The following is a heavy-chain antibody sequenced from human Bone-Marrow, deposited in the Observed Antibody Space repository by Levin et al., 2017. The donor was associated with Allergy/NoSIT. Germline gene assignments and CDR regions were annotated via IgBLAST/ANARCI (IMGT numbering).Heavy chain of an antibody. CDR3: TTRHSSGAYGEY. V-gene: IGHV3-15*01. CDR2: IQSESDGGKT. J-gene: IGHJ4*02. Sequence: PGESLKISCAASGFTFSNVWMSWVRQAPGKGLEWVGRIQSESDGGKTDYAAPVRGRFSISRDDSKNTLYLQMNSLKTDDTAVYYCTTRHSSGAYGEYWGQGTLVTVSS. CDR1: GFTFSNVW. D-gene: IGHD3-22*01.